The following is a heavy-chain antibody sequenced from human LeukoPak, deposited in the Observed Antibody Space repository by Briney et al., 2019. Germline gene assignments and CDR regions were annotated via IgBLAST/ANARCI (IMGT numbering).Heavy chain of an antibody. V-gene: IGHV3-33*01. D-gene: IGHD5-24*01. Sequence: GGSLRLSCSASGFTFSSYGMHWVRQAPGKGLEWVAMIWSDGNKKNYVDSAKGRFTISRDNSKNTLYLQLNRLRVEDTAVYYCVRGDGLILFDYWGQGTLVTVSS. CDR2: IWSDGNKK. J-gene: IGHJ4*02. CDR1: GFTFSSYG. CDR3: VRGDGLILFDY.